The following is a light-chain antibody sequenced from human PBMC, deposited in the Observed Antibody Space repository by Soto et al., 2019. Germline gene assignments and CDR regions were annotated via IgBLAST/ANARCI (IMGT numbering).Light chain of an antibody. CDR2: DAS. Sequence: DIQMTQSPSTLSASVGDRVTITCRASQSISSWLAWYQQKPGKAPKLLIYDASSLESGVPSRFSGSGSGTEFTLTISSLQPDDFAPYYCQQYNSYSPSTFGQGTKLESK. CDR1: QSISSW. V-gene: IGKV1-5*01. CDR3: QQYNSYSPST. J-gene: IGKJ2*01.